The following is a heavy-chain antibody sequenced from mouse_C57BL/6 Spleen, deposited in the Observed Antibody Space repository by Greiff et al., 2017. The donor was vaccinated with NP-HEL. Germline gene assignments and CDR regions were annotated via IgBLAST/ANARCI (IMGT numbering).Heavy chain of an antibody. CDR1: GFSLSTFGMG. CDR2: IWWDDDK. CDR3: ARSPYYYGSSWDAMDY. J-gene: IGHJ4*01. D-gene: IGHD1-1*01. V-gene: IGHV8-8*01. Sequence: QVTLKVSGPGILQPSQTLSLTCSFSGFSLSTFGMGVGWIRQPSGKGLEWLAHIWWDDDKYYNPALKRRLTISKDTSKNQVFLKIANVDTADTATYYCARSPYYYGSSWDAMDYWGQGTSVTVSS.